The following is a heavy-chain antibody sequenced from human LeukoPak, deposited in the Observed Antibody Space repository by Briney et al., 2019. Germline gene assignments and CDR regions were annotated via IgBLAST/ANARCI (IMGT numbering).Heavy chain of an antibody. V-gene: IGHV4-59*08. Sequence: SETLSLTCTVSGGSIKSYYWSWIRQPPGKGLEWIGYIYYSGSTNYNPSLKSRVTISVDTSKNQFSLNLNSVTAADTAVYYCARHQDSSSGWYYFDYWGQGTLVTVSS. CDR1: GGSIKSYY. CDR2: IYYSGST. D-gene: IGHD6-19*01. CDR3: ARHQDSSSGWYYFDY. J-gene: IGHJ4*02.